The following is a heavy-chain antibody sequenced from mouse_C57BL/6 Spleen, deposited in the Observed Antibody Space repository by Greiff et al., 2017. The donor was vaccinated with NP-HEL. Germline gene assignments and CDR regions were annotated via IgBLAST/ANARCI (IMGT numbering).Heavy chain of an antibody. CDR3: ARERAMDY. V-gene: IGHV3-6*01. Sequence: EVQLVESGPGLVKPSQSLSLTCSVTGYSITSGYYWNWIRQFPGNKLEWMGYISYDGSNNYNPSLKNRISINRDTSKNQFFLKLNSVTTEDTATYYCARERAMDYWGQGTSVTVSS. CDR1: GYSITSGYY. CDR2: ISYDGSN. J-gene: IGHJ4*01.